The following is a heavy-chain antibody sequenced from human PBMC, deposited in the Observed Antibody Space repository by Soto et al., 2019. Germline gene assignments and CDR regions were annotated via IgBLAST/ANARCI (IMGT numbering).Heavy chain of an antibody. V-gene: IGHV3-33*01. CDR2: IWYDGSNK. J-gene: IGHJ6*02. Sequence: LRLSCAASVFTFSSYGMHWVRQAPGKGLEWVAVIWYDGSNKYYADSVKGRFTISRDNSKNTLYLQMNSLRAEDTAVYYCARAGDYYYGMDVWGQGTTVTVSS. CDR1: VFTFSSYG. CDR3: ARAGDYYYGMDV. D-gene: IGHD3-16*01.